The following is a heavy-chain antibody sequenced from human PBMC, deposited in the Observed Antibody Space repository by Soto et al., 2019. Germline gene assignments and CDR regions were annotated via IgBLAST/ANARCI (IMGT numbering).Heavy chain of an antibody. D-gene: IGHD5-18*01. J-gene: IGHJ4*02. V-gene: IGHV1-58*02. CDR2: IVVGSGNT. CDR3: ARGGYSYVYFDY. Sequence: GASVKVSCKASGFTFTSSAMQWVRQARGQRLEWIGWIVVGSGNTNYAQKFQERVTITRDMSTSTAYMELSSLRSDDTAVYYCARGGYSYVYFDYWGQGTLVTVSS. CDR1: GFTFTSSA.